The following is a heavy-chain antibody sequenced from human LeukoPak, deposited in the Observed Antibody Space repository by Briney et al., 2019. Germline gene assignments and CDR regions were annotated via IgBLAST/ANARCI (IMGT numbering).Heavy chain of an antibody. V-gene: IGHV3-11*04. CDR1: GFTFSDYY. CDR3: ASAEWLLYSVDY. Sequence: GGSLRLSCAASGFTFSDYYMSWLRQAPGKGREGGSYISSSGSTIYYADSVKGRFTISRDNAKNSLYLQMNSLRAEDTAVYYCASAEWLLYSVDYWGQGTLVTVSS. J-gene: IGHJ4*02. D-gene: IGHD3-3*01. CDR2: ISSSGSTI.